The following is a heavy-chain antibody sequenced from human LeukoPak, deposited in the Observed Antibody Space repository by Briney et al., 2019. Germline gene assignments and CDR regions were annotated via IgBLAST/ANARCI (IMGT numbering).Heavy chain of an antibody. V-gene: IGHV4-4*07. CDR1: SGSISSYY. CDR3: ARDIGPNYDSSGYYLNWFDP. CDR2: IYTSGST. D-gene: IGHD3-22*01. Sequence: PSETLSLTCTVSSGSISSYYWSWIRQPAGKGLEWIGRIYTSGSTNYNPSLKSRVTMSVDTSKNQFSLKLSSVTAADTAVYYCARDIGPNYDSSGYYLNWFDPWGQGTLVTVSS. J-gene: IGHJ5*02.